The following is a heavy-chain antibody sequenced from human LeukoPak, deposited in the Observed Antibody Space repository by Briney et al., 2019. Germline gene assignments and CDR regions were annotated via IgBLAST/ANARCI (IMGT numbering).Heavy chain of an antibody. Sequence: ASVKVSCKASGYTFTSYAMNWVRQAPGQGLEWMGWINTNTGNPTYAQGFTGRFVFSLDTSVSTAYLQISSLKAEDTAVYYCARVNSHYSSSWYRVRDLGYYYGMDVWGQGTTVTVSS. V-gene: IGHV7-4-1*02. J-gene: IGHJ6*02. CDR2: INTNTGNP. D-gene: IGHD6-13*01. CDR1: GYTFTSYA. CDR3: ARVNSHYSSSWYRVRDLGYYYGMDV.